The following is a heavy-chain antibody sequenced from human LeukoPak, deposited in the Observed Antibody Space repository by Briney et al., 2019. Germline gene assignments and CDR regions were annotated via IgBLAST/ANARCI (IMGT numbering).Heavy chain of an antibody. CDR2: ISSSGGTI. CDR3: ARDPRGYDILTGYYDYYYYYGMDV. V-gene: IGHV3-48*03. CDR1: GFTFSSYE. D-gene: IGHD3-9*01. Sequence: PGGSLRLSCAASGFTFSSYEMNWVRQAPGKGLEWVSYISSSGGTIYYADPVKGRFTISRDNAKNSLYLQMNSLRAEDTAVYYCARDPRGYDILTGYYDYYYYYGMDVWGKGTTVTVSS. J-gene: IGHJ6*04.